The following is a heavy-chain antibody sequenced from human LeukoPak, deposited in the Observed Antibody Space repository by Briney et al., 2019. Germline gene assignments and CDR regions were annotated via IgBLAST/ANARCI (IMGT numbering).Heavy chain of an antibody. CDR1: GDSISSNNW. Sequence: SETLSLTCAVSGDSISSNNWWSWFRQPPGKGLEWIGAIYHTGITDHNPSLKSRVSLSVDKSKSQFSLKLFSVTGADTGVYYCARDRSGMGVWGQGTTVTVSS. V-gene: IGHV4-4*02. CDR3: ARDRSGMGV. J-gene: IGHJ6*02. CDR2: IYHTGIT.